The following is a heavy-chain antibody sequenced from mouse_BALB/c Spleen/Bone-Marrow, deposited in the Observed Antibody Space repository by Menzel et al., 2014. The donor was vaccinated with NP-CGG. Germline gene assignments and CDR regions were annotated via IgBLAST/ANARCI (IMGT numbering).Heavy chain of an antibody. J-gene: IGHJ2*01. CDR2: VNPNIGGT. CDR3: ARGRWYY. CDR1: GYTFTDYT. D-gene: IGHD2-3*01. V-gene: IGHV1-22*01. Sequence: EVQLQQSGPELVKPGASVKISCKTSGYTFTDYTLHWVKQSHGKSLEWTGGVNPNIGGTSYNQKFKGKASSTVNKSSTTAYMELRSLTSEDSAVYYCARGRWYYWGQGTTLTVSS.